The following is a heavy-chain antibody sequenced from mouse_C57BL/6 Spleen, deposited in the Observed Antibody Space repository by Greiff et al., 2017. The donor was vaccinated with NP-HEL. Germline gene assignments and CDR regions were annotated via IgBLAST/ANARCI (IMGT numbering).Heavy chain of an antibody. J-gene: IGHJ2*01. CDR3: ARESGSYAFDY. Sequence: VQLQQSGPELVKPGASVKISCKASGYTFTDYYMNWVKQSHGKSLEWIGDINPNNGGTSYNQKFKGKATLTVDKSSSTAYMELRSLTSEDSAVYYCARESGSYAFDYWGQGTTLTVSS. CDR2: INPNNGGT. D-gene: IGHD1-3*01. V-gene: IGHV1-26*01. CDR1: GYTFTDYY.